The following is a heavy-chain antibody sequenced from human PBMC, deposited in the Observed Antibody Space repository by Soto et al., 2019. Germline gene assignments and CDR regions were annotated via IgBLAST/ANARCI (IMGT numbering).Heavy chain of an antibody. CDR1: DGSISSYY. J-gene: IGHJ4*02. Sequence: QVQLQESGPGLVKPSETLSLTCTVSDGSISSYYWSWIRQPPGKGLEWIGYIYYSGSTNYNPSLKSRVTISVDTSKNQFSLKLSSVTAADTAVYYCARAKNHLDYWGQGTLVTVSS. CDR3: ARAKNHLDY. CDR2: IYYSGST. V-gene: IGHV4-59*01.